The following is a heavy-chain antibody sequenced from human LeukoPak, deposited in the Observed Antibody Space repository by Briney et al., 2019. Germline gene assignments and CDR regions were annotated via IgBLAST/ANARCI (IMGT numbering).Heavy chain of an antibody. J-gene: IGHJ1*01. CDR3: ARAPYGSSRYPGAEYFQH. CDR2: IIPILGIA. V-gene: IGHV1-69*04. D-gene: IGHD6-13*01. CDR1: GGTFSSYA. Sequence: SEKVSCKASGGTFSSYAISWVRQAPGQGLEWMGRIIPILGIANYAQKFQGRVTITADKSTSTAYMELSSLRSEDTAVYYCARAPYGSSRYPGAEYFQHWGQGTLVTVSS.